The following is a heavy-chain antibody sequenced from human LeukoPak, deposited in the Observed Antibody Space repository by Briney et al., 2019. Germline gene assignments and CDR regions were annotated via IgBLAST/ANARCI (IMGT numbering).Heavy chain of an antibody. CDR2: INQDGSVI. CDR3: TTLPHKESRGYHDY. D-gene: IGHD3-22*01. V-gene: IGHV3-7*01. Sequence: GGSLRLSCAASGIIFNDYWMNWVRQAPGKGLEWVANINQDGSVIHYVDSVKGRFTTSRDNARHSVYLQMNSLRVEDTAVYYCTTLPHKESRGYHDYWGQGILVTVSS. J-gene: IGHJ4*02. CDR1: GIIFNDYW.